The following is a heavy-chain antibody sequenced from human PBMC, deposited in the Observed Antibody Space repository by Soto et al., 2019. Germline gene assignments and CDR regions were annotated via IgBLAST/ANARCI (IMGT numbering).Heavy chain of an antibody. Sequence: GESLKISCEGFGYSFATYWIGWVRQMPGKGLEWMGIIYPADSDTRYSPSFQGQVTISADKSINTAYLQWSSLKASDTAMYYWGRKYADKSRGGYYYPGMDVGGKGTRVTVSS. CDR3: GRKYADKSRGGYYYPGMDV. J-gene: IGHJ6*04. CDR2: IYPADSDT. V-gene: IGHV5-51*01. D-gene: IGHD3-10*01. CDR1: GYSFATYW.